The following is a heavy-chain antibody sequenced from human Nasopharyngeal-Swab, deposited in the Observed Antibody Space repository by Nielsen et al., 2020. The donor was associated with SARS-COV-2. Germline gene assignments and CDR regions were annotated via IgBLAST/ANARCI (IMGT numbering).Heavy chain of an antibody. CDR3: ARLPGIAAAGRERYYYYMDV. V-gene: IGHV1-69*11. J-gene: IGHJ6*03. CDR1: GGTFSSYA. D-gene: IGHD6-13*01. CDR2: IIPILGTA. Sequence: SVKVSCKASGGTFSSYAISWVRQAPGQGLEWMGRIIPILGTANYAQKFQGRVTITADESTSTAYMELSSLRSEDTAVYYCARLPGIAAAGRERYYYYMDVWGKGTTVTVSS.